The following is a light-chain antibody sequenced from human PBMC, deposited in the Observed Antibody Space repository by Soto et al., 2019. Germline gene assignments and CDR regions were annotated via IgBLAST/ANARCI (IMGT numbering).Light chain of an antibody. J-gene: IGKJ1*01. CDR2: GAS. CDR3: QQYGSSPRT. Sequence: EIVLTQSPGTLSLSPGERATLSCRASQSVSSSYLAWYQQKPGQAPRLLIYGASSRATGIPDMFSSSGSGTDFTLTISRLEPEDFAVYYCQQYGSSPRTFGQGTKVEIK. V-gene: IGKV3-20*01. CDR1: QSVSSSY.